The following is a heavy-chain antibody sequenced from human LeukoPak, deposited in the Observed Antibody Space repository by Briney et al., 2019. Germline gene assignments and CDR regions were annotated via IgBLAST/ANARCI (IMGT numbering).Heavy chain of an antibody. CDR2: IYDDNT. CDR3: AARKVRGVWFYLDY. D-gene: IGHD3-10*01. CDR1: GFTVSAYA. Sequence: PGGSLRLSCAASGFTVSAYAMAWVRQAPGKGLEWVSTIYDDNTYYADSVKGRFATSTDNSKNTLYLQMNSLRVEDTAVYFCAARKVRGVWFYLDYWGQGTLVTVSS. J-gene: IGHJ4*02. V-gene: IGHV3-23*01.